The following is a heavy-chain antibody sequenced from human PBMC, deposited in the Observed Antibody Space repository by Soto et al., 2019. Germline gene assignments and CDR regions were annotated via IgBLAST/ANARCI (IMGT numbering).Heavy chain of an antibody. J-gene: IGHJ6*02. CDR1: GYSFTSYW. CDR2: IDPSDSYT. V-gene: IGHV5-10-1*01. CDR3: ARHPPDYGDYYYYYGTDV. D-gene: IGHD4-17*01. Sequence: GESLKISCKGSGYSFTSYWISWVRQMPGKGLEWMGRIDPSDSYTNYSPSFQGHVTISADKSISTAYLQWSSLKASDTAMYYCARHPPDYGDYYYYYGTDVWGQGTTVTVSS.